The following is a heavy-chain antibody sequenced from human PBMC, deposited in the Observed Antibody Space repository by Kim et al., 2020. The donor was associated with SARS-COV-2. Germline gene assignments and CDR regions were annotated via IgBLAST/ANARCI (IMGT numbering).Heavy chain of an antibody. V-gene: IGHV3-11*06. CDR3: ARGGLLYDILTGYHHWIE. D-gene: IGHD3-9*01. Sequence: KGRFTITRDNAKNSLYLQMNSLRAEDTAVYYCARGGLLYDILTGYHHWIEWGQGTLVTVSS. J-gene: IGHJ4*02.